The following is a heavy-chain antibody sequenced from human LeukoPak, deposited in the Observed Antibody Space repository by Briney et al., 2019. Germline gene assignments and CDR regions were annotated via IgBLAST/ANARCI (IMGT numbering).Heavy chain of an antibody. J-gene: IGHJ6*03. CDR3: ARAGYLQYYYYYMDV. CDR1: GGTFSSYA. D-gene: IGHD5-12*01. Sequence: PVKVSCKASGGTFSSYAISWVRQAPGQGLEWMGGIIPIFGTANYAQKFQGRVTITADKSTSTAYMELSSLRSEDTAVYYCARAGYLQYYYYYMDVWGKGTTVTISS. CDR2: IIPIFGTA. V-gene: IGHV1-69*06.